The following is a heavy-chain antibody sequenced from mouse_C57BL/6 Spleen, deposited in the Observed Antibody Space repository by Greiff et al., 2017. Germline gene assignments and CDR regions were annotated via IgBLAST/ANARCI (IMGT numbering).Heavy chain of an antibody. CDR3: ARGYYYGSSYEYFDV. D-gene: IGHD1-1*01. J-gene: IGHJ1*03. V-gene: IGHV1-78*01. CDR1: GYTFTDHT. CDR2: IYPRDGST. Sequence: VQLQQSDAELVKPGASVKISCKVSGYTFTDHTIHWMKQRPEQGLEWIGYIYPRDGSTKYNEKFKGKATLTADKSSSTAYMQLNSLTSEDSAVYFCARGYYYGSSYEYFDVWGTGTTVTVSS.